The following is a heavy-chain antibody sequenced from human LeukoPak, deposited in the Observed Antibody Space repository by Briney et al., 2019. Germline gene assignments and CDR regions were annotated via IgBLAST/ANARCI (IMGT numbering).Heavy chain of an antibody. J-gene: IGHJ3*02. CDR2: IYYSGST. CDR1: GDSVTTYS. CDR3: AREKASDDDAFDI. Sequence: PSETLSLTCTVSGDSVTTYSWSWIRQPPGKGLEWIGYIYYSGSTNYNPSLKSRVTISVDTSKNQFSLKLSSVTAADTAVYYCAREKASDDDAFDIWGQGTMVTVSS. V-gene: IGHV4-59*02.